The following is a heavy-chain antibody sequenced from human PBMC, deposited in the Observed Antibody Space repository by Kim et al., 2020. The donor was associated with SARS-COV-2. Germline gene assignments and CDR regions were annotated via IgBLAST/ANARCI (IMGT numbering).Heavy chain of an antibody. V-gene: IGHV4-34*01. J-gene: IGHJ5*02. CDR3: ARGHGTAAAILGANWFDP. D-gene: IGHD2-21*02. CDR2: INHSGST. Sequence: SETLSLTCAVYGGSFSGDYWSWIRHPPGKGLEWIGEINHSGSTNYNPYLKSRGTISVDTSKNQFSLKLSSVTAADTAVADCARGHGTAAAILGANWFDP. CDR1: GGSFSGDY.